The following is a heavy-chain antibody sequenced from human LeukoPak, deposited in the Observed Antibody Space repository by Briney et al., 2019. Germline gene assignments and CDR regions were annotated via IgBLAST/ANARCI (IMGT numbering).Heavy chain of an antibody. J-gene: IGHJ4*02. D-gene: IGHD5-12*01. CDR2: INPSGGST. CDR3: AGGIVATISTFDY. V-gene: IGHV1-46*01. Sequence: ASVKVSCKASGYTFTRYYIHWVRQAPGQGLEWMGIINPSGGSTNHAQKFQGRVTMTRDTSTSTVYMELSSLRSEDTAVYYCAGGIVATISTFDYWGQGTLVTVSS. CDR1: GYTFTRYY.